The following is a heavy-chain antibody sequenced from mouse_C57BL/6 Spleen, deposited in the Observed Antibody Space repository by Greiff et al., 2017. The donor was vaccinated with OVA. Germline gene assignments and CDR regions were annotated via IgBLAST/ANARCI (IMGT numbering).Heavy chain of an antibody. CDR2: ISDGGSYT. J-gene: IGHJ4*01. D-gene: IGHD1-1*01. CDR3: ARGGYGSAMDY. CDR1: GFTFSSYA. V-gene: IGHV5-4*03. Sequence: EVKLMESGGGLVKPGGSLKLSCAASGFTFSSYAMSWVRQTPEKRLEWVATISDGGSYTYYPDNVKGRFTISRDNAKNNLYLQMSHLKSEDTAMYYCARGGYGSAMDYWGQGTSVTVSS.